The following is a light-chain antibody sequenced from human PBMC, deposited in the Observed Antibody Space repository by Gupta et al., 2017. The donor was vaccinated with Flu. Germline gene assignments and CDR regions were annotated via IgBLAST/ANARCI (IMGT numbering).Light chain of an antibody. CDR3: AAWDDSPDGWV. Sequence: QSVLTQPPSASGTPGQRVTISCSGSSSNIGSNTANWYQHLPGAAPKLLIYNNNQRPSGVPDRFSGSKSGTSASLAISGLQSEDEAGYYCAAWDDSPDGWVFGGGTKLTVL. J-gene: IGLJ3*02. CDR1: SSNIGSNT. CDR2: NNN. V-gene: IGLV1-44*01.